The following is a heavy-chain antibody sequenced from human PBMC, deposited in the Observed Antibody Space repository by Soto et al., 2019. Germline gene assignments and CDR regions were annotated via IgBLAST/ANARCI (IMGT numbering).Heavy chain of an antibody. CDR2: ITGSGGTT. Sequence: EVQLLESGGGLVQPGGSLRLSCAASGFTFSSYAMTWVRQAPGKGLEWVSTITGSGGTTYYADSVKGRITISRDRSKNTPYLQMSSLRAEDTAVYYCAKSGPRYCTSASCPLDYWGQGTLITVSA. CDR1: GFTFSSYA. CDR3: AKSGPRYCTSASCPLDY. V-gene: IGHV3-23*01. D-gene: IGHD2-2*01. J-gene: IGHJ4*02.